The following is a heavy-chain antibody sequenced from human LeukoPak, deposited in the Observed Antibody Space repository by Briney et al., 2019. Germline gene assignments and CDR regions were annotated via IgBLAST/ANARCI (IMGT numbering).Heavy chain of an antibody. J-gene: IGHJ4*02. CDR3: AKEERTGGTGGYPH. CDR1: GFTISSYA. V-gene: IGHV3-23*01. D-gene: IGHD6-13*01. Sequence: QSGGSLRLSCAASGFTISSYAMSWVRQAPGKGLEWVSIISGSGGSTYYPDSVKCRFTISRDNSKNTLYLQMNSLRADDTAVYYVAKEERTGGTGGYPHWGQGTLVTVPS. CDR2: ISGSGGST.